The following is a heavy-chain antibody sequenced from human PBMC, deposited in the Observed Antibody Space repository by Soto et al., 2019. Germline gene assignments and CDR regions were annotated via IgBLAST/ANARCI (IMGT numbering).Heavy chain of an antibody. Sequence: QITLKESGPTLVKPTQTLTLTCTFSGFSLSTSGVGVGWIRQPPGKALEWLALIYWNDDKRYSPSLKSRLTITMDTSKNQGVLTMTNMDPVDTATYYCARLNPRKDAFDIWGQGTMVTVSS. CDR1: GFSLSTSGVG. V-gene: IGHV2-5*01. CDR3: ARLNPRKDAFDI. J-gene: IGHJ3*02. CDR2: IYWNDDK.